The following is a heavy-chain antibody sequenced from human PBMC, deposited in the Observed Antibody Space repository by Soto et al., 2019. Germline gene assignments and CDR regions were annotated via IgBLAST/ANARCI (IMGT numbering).Heavy chain of an antibody. CDR1: GYTFTSYG. CDR2: ISAYNGNT. D-gene: IGHD2-2*01. V-gene: IGHV1-18*01. Sequence: QVQLVQSGAEVKKPGASVKVSCKASGYTFTSYGISWVRQAPGQGLAWMGWISAYNGNTNYAQKLQGRVTMTTDTSTSTAYMELRSLRSDDTAVYYCARYIVLVPAAMDYYYYGMDVWGQGTTVTVSS. J-gene: IGHJ6*02. CDR3: ARYIVLVPAAMDYYYYGMDV.